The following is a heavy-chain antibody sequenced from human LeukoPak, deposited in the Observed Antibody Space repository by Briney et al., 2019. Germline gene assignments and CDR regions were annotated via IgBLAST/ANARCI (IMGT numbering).Heavy chain of an antibody. Sequence: GGSLRLSCAASGFTFSNYWMHLVRQAPGKGLVWVSHINGDWSSTNYADSVKGRFTISRDNTKNTLYLQMNSLRADDTAVYSCARGKYIYGLDSWGQGTLVSVSS. CDR3: ARGKYIYGLDS. V-gene: IGHV3-74*01. J-gene: IGHJ4*02. CDR1: GFTFSNYW. D-gene: IGHD5-18*01. CDR2: INGDWSST.